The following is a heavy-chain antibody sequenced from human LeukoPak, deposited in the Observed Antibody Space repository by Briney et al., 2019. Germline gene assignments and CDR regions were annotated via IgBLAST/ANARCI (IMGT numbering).Heavy chain of an antibody. CDR1: GFTVSSNY. CDR3: ARHVGYYYYYGMDV. Sequence: PGGPLRLSCAASGFTVSSNYVSWVRQAPGKGLEWVSVIYSGGYTYYADSVEGRFIISRDNSKNTVNLQMNSLRAEDTAVYYCARHVGYYYYYGMDVWGQGATVTVSS. CDR2: IYSGGYT. J-gene: IGHJ6*02. D-gene: IGHD6-13*01. V-gene: IGHV3-66*04.